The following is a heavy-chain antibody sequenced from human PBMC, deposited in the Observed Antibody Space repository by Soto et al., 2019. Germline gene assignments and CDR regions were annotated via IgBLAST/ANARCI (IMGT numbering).Heavy chain of an antibody. V-gene: IGHV1-69*13. J-gene: IGHJ6*02. CDR2: IIPIFATT. CDR3: ARAPPTCTGGSCYKGSQYYYYAMDV. Sequence: SVKVSCKASGGTFITYSITLLLQAPVQVLEWMQGIIPIFATTTYAQKFQGRVTITADESTSTAYMELSSLRSEDTAVYYCARAPPTCTGGSCYKGSQYYYYAMDVWGQGTTVTVSS. CDR1: GGTFITYS. D-gene: IGHD2-15*01.